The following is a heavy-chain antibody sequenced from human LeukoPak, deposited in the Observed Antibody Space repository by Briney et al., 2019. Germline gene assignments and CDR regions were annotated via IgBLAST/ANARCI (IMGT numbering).Heavy chain of an antibody. D-gene: IGHD3-10*01. CDR2: INHSGST. Sequence: SETLSLTCAVHGGSFSGYYWSWIRQPPGKGLEWIGEINHSGSTNYNPSLKSRVTITVDTSKNQFSLKLSPVTAADTAVYYCARTGYGSGSYYRRAKGMDVWGQGTTVTVSS. V-gene: IGHV4-34*01. CDR3: ARTGYGSGSYYRRAKGMDV. CDR1: GGSFSGYY. J-gene: IGHJ6*02.